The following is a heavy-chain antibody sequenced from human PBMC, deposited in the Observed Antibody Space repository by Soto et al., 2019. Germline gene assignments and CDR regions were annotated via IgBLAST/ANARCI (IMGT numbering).Heavy chain of an antibody. CDR1: GFTVSSAY. J-gene: IGHJ4*02. CDR3: ARGGFAPFDY. Sequence: EVQLVETGGGLIQPGGSLRLSCAASGFTVSSAYMSWVRQAPGKGLEWVSVIYSGGSTYYADSLKGRFTISRDNSKNTLNLQMNSLRPEDTAVYYCARGGFAPFDYWGQGTMVTVSS. V-gene: IGHV3-53*02. CDR2: IYSGGST.